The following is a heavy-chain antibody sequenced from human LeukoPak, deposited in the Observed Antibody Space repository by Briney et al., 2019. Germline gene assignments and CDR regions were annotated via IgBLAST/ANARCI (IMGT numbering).Heavy chain of an antibody. D-gene: IGHD6-13*01. J-gene: IGHJ4*02. CDR3: ARDLEAANTYYFGY. CDR1: AFTFSTYA. Sequence: PGGSLRLSCAASAFTFSTYAMSWVRQAPGMGLEWVSGISGSGAGTYYADSVRGRFTISRDSSKNTLYLQMNSLRDEDTAVYYCARDLEAANTYYFGYWGQGTMVTVSS. V-gene: IGHV3-23*01. CDR2: ISGSGAGT.